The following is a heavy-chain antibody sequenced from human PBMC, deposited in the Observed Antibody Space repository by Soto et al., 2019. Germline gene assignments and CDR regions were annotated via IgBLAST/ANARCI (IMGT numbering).Heavy chain of an antibody. CDR3: AKVIAAAGTGYWFDP. V-gene: IGHV3-23*01. J-gene: IGHJ5*02. Sequence: EVQLLESGGGLVQPGGSLRLSCAASGFTFSSYAMSWVRQAPGKGLEGVSAISGSGGSTYYADSVKGRFTISRDNSKNTLYLQMNSLRAEDTAGYYCAKVIAAAGTGYWFDPWGQGTLVTVSS. D-gene: IGHD6-13*01. CDR2: ISGSGGST. CDR1: GFTFSSYA.